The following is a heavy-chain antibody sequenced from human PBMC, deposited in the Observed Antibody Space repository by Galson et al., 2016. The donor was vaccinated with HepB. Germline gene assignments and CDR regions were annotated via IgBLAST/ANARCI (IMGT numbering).Heavy chain of an antibody. J-gene: IGHJ4*02. Sequence: SLRLSCAASGFRFGSYWMSWVRQAPGKGLEWVANIRQDGVEKNYVDSVKGRFTISRDNAKNSQYLQMNSLRVEDTAVYFCAKYSIKDGFFEDWGQGTLVTVSS. V-gene: IGHV3-7*03. CDR2: IRQDGVEK. CDR3: AKYSIKDGFFED. CDR1: GFRFGSYW. D-gene: IGHD5-12*01.